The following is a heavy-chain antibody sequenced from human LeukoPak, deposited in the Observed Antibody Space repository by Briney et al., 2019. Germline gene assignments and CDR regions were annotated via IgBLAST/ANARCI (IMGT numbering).Heavy chain of an antibody. V-gene: IGHV1-18*01. J-gene: IGHJ4*02. CDR2: VSAYTGNT. D-gene: IGHD6-19*01. Sequence: ASVKVSCKASGYTFTNYGISWVRQAPGQGLEWMGWVSAYTGNTNYAQKLRGRVTMTTDTSTSTAYMELRSLRSDDTAVYYCAKDPHEFSSGWSHFDYWGQGTLVTVSS. CDR3: AKDPHEFSSGWSHFDY. CDR1: GYTFTNYG.